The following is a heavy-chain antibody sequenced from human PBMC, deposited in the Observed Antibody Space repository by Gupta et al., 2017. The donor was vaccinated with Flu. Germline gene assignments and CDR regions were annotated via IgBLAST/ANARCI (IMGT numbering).Heavy chain of an antibody. Sequence: EVQMLESGGGLVQPGRSLRLSCVASGFIFDDYAMPWVRQTPGKGMEWVSSISGDSGYQGYADSVKGRFTISRDNAKNSLYLERNRMRPEETALYYCAKEKVRYCSGGSCTRSGMAVGGQGTTVTVSS. V-gene: IGHV3-9*01. J-gene: IGHJ6*02. D-gene: IGHD2-15*01. CDR2: ISGDSGYQ. CDR1: GFIFDDYA. CDR3: AKEKVRYCSGGSCTRSGMAV.